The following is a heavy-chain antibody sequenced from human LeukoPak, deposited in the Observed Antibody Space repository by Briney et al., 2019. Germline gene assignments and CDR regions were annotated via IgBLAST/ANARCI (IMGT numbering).Heavy chain of an antibody. CDR1: GFTFSSYG. CDR3: ARVGQGGCNSDY. D-gene: IGHD2-21*02. CDR2: IWYDGSNK. J-gene: IGHJ4*02. V-gene: IGHV3-33*01. Sequence: GVSLRLSCAASGFTFSSYGMHWVRQAPGKGLEWVAIIWYDGSNKYYADSVKGRFTISRDNSKNTLYLQMNSLRADDTAVYYCARVGQGGCNSDYWGQGTLVTVSS.